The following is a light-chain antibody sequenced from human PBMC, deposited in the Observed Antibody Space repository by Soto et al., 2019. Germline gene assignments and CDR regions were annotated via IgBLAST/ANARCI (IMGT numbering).Light chain of an antibody. Sequence: ETVMTQSPATLSVSPGESATLSCRASHSVGSTLAWYQQKPGQAPRLLLYDTSTRASGIPARFSGSGSGTDFTLTISSLQSDDFAVYSCQHYNNWPWTVGQGTKVEIK. CDR1: HSVGST. V-gene: IGKV3-15*01. CDR2: DTS. J-gene: IGKJ1*01. CDR3: QHYNNWPWT.